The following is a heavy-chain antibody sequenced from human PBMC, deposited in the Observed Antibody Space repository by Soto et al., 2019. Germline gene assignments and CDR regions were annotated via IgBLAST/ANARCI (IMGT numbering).Heavy chain of an antibody. Sequence: ASVKVSCKASGYTFTSYFMHWVRQAPGQGLEWMGWINPNSGGTNYAQKFQGWVTMTRDTSISTAYMELSRLRSDDTAVYYCARGGQLSDDAFDIWGQGTMVTVSS. D-gene: IGHD6-13*01. J-gene: IGHJ3*02. V-gene: IGHV1-2*04. CDR1: GYTFTSYF. CDR2: INPNSGGT. CDR3: ARGGQLSDDAFDI.